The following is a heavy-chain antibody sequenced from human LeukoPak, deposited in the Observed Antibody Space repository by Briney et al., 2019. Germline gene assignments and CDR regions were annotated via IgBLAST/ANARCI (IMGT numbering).Heavy chain of an antibody. CDR3: AREKGNSYGYDY. CDR2: ISNTGDTI. CDR1: GFTFSDHF. J-gene: IGHJ4*02. D-gene: IGHD5-18*01. V-gene: IGHV3-11*01. Sequence: RGSLRLSCAASGFTFSDHFMSWIRQAPGKGLEWISYISNTGDTIYYADSVKGRFTISRDNAKNSLDLQINSLRAEDTGVYYCAREKGNSYGYDYWGQGTLVTVSS.